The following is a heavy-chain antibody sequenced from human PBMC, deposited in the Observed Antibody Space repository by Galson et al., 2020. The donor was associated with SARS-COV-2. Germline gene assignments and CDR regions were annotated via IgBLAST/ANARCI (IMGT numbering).Heavy chain of an antibody. D-gene: IGHD6-19*01. V-gene: IGHV3-43*01. CDR3: AKDIAVAGTRYFDY. Sequence: TGGSLRLSCAASGFTFDDYTMHWVRQAPGKGLEWVSLISWDGGSTYYADSVKGRFTISRDNSKNSLYLQMNSLRTEDTALYYCAKDIAVAGTRYFDYWGQGTLVTVSS. CDR2: ISWDGGST. J-gene: IGHJ4*02. CDR1: GFTFDDYT.